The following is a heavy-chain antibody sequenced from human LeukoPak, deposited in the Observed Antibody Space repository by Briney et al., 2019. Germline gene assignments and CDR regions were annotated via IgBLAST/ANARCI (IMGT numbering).Heavy chain of an antibody. Sequence: KPSETLSLTCAVYGESFSGYYWSWIRQPPGKGLEWIGEINHSGSTNYNPSLKSRVTISVDTSKNQFSLKLSSVTAADTAVYYCARSNTRTDPDYWGQGTLVTVSS. D-gene: IGHD3/OR15-3a*01. CDR2: INHSGST. V-gene: IGHV4-34*01. J-gene: IGHJ4*02. CDR3: ARSNTRTDPDY. CDR1: GESFSGYY.